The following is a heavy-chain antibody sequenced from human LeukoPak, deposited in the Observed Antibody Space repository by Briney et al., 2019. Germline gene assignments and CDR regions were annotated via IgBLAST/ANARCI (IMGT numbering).Heavy chain of an antibody. D-gene: IGHD6-13*01. V-gene: IGHV3-23*01. CDR1: GFTFSSYA. CDR2: ISGSDGST. CDR3: ARLKQQLDDAFDI. Sequence: GGSLRLSCAASGFTFSSYAMSWVRQAPGKGLEWVSGISGSDGSTYYADSVKGRFTISRDNSKNTLYLQMNSLRAEDTAVYYCARLKQQLDDAFDIWGQGTMVTVSS. J-gene: IGHJ3*02.